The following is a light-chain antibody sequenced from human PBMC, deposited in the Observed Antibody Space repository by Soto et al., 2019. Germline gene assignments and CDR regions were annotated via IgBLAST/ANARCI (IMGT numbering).Light chain of an antibody. V-gene: IGKV3-15*01. CDR2: GAS. CDR1: QTVSIN. Sequence: DIVMTQSPAALSVSPGGSATLSCWSSQTVSINLAWYQQKPGQAPRLLIYGASTRAADIPVRFSGSGSGTEVTLTIRNLQSEDLAVYYCLQYNNWPRTFGQGTRVEIK. J-gene: IGKJ1*01. CDR3: LQYNNWPRT.